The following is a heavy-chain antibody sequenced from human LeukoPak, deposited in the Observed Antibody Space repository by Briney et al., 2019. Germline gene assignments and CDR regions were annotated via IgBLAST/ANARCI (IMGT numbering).Heavy chain of an antibody. D-gene: IGHD2-15*01. Sequence: GGSLRLSCAASVFTLSSYSMKWVRQAPWKGREWVSYISSSSSTIYYADSVKGRFTISRDNAKNSLYLQMDSLRDEDTAVYYCAREYCSGENCYYNYWGQGTLVTVSS. J-gene: IGHJ4*02. CDR3: AREYCSGENCYYNY. CDR2: ISSSSSTI. V-gene: IGHV3-48*02. CDR1: VFTLSSYS.